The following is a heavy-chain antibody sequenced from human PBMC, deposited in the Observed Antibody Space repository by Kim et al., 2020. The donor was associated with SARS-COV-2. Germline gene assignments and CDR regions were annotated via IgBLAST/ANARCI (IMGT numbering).Heavy chain of an antibody. J-gene: IGHJ6*03. CDR1: GGSFSGYY. CDR3: ARLAHNWNYGHYYYYYMDV. D-gene: IGHD1-7*01. Sequence: SETLSLTCAVYGGSFSGYYWSWIRQPPGKGLEWIGEINHSGSTNYNPSLKSRVTISVDTSKNQFSLKLSSVTAADTAVYYCARLAHNWNYGHYYYYYMDVWGKGTTVTVSS. CDR2: INHSGST. V-gene: IGHV4-34*01.